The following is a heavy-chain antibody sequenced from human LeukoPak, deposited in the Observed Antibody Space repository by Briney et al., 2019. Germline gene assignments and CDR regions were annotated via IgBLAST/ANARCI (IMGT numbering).Heavy chain of an antibody. CDR3: AKAEEGLFDY. D-gene: IGHD1-14*01. CDR2: IWYDGSNK. CDR1: GFTFSSYG. J-gene: IGHJ4*02. Sequence: GGSLSLSCAASGFTFSSYGMHWVRQAPGKGLEWVAVIWYDGSNKYYADSVKGRFTISRDNSKNTLYLQMNSLRAEDTAVYYCAKAEEGLFDYWGQGTLVTVSS. V-gene: IGHV3-33*06.